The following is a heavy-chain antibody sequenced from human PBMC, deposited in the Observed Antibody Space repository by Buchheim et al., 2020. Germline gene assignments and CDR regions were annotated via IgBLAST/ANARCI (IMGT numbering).Heavy chain of an antibody. V-gene: IGHV4-39*07. CDR2: IFHSGST. CDR3: ARARITGWFDP. Sequence: QLQLQESGPGLVKPSETLSLTCTVSGGSISASYYWGWIRQPPGKGLEWIGSIFHSGSTYYNPSLKSRVTISVDTSQSQFSLKLSSVTAADTAMYYCARARITGWFDPWGQGTL. J-gene: IGHJ5*02. D-gene: IGHD3-16*01. CDR1: GGSISASYY.